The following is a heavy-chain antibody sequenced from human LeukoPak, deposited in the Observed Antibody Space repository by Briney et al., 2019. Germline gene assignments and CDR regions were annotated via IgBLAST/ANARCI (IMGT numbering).Heavy chain of an antibody. V-gene: IGHV1-2*02. CDR1: GYTFTGYY. CDR2: FNPNNGDT. Sequence: GASVKVSCKSSGYTFTGYYIHCVRQAPGQGLEWMGWFNPNNGDTNYAQKFQGRVTMTRDTSISTAYMELSSLISDDTAVYYCARDVQVEWEGVHAFDVWGQGTMVTVSS. J-gene: IGHJ3*01. CDR3: ARDVQVEWEGVHAFDV. D-gene: IGHD1-1*01.